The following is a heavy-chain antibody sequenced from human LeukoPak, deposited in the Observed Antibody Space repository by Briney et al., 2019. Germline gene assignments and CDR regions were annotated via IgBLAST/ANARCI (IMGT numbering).Heavy chain of an antibody. CDR3: TTDPGATYYDILTGYYHFDY. Sequence: GGSLRLSCAASGFTFSSYSMNWVRQAPGKGLEWVSYISSSSSTIYYADSVKGRFTISRDNAKNSLYLQMNSLKTEDTAVYYCTTDPGATYYDILTGYYHFDYWGQGTLVTVSS. CDR2: ISSSSSTI. J-gene: IGHJ4*02. CDR1: GFTFSSYS. D-gene: IGHD3-9*01. V-gene: IGHV3-48*01.